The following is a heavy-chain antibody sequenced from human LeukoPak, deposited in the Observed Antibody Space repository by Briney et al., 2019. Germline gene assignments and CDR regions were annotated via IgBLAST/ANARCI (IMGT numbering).Heavy chain of an antibody. CDR3: ARGLNSSGY. J-gene: IGHJ4*02. Sequence: PSETPSLTCAVYGGSFSGYYWSWIRQPPGKGLEWIGEINHSGSTNYNPSLTSRVTISVDTSKNQFSLKLSSVTAADTAVYYCARGLNSSGYWGQGTLVTVSS. D-gene: IGHD6-19*01. CDR1: GGSFSGYY. V-gene: IGHV4-34*01. CDR2: INHSGST.